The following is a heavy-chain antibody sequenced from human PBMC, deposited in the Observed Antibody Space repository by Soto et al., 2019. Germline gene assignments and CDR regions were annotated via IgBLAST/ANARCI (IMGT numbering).Heavy chain of an antibody. D-gene: IGHD4-4*01. CDR1: GFTFSSYA. Sequence: PGGSLRLSCAASGFTFSSYAMSWVRQAPGKGLEWVSAISGSGGSTYYADSVKGRFTISRDNSKNTLYLQMNSLRAEDTAVYYCAKVKVEDGILYSNQYYFDYWGQGTLGNDSS. CDR2: ISGSGGST. CDR3: AKVKVEDGILYSNQYYFDY. V-gene: IGHV3-23*01. J-gene: IGHJ4*02.